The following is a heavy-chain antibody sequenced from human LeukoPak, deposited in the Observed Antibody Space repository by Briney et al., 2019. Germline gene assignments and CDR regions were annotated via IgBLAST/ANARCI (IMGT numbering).Heavy chain of an antibody. Sequence: PGGSLRLSCAASGFTFSDYYMSWIRQAPGKGLEWVSYISRSGSTIYYADSVKGRFTISRDNAKNSLYLQMNSLRAEDTAVYYCARDPDFYGSGSYYKVNWFDPWGQGTLVTVSS. CDR2: ISRSGSTI. CDR1: GFTFSDYY. V-gene: IGHV3-11*01. J-gene: IGHJ5*02. CDR3: ARDPDFYGSGSYYKVNWFDP. D-gene: IGHD3-10*01.